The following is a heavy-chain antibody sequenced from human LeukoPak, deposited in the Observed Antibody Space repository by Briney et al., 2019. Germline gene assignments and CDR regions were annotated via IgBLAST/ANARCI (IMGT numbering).Heavy chain of an antibody. CDR3: ARPYYDFWSGYYAGGSHYYYYMDV. J-gene: IGHJ6*03. Sequence: GGSLRLSCAASGFTFSSYSMNSVRQAPGKGLEWGSSISSSSSYIYYADSVKGRFTISRDNAKISLYLQMNSLRAEDTAVYYCARPYYDFWSGYYAGGSHYYYYMDVWGKGTTVTASS. V-gene: IGHV3-21*01. CDR2: ISSSSSYI. CDR1: GFTFSSYS. D-gene: IGHD3-3*01.